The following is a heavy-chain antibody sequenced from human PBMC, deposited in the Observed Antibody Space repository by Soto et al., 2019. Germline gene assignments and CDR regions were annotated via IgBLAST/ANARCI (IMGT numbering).Heavy chain of an antibody. CDR2: VYNTGGT. CDR3: VRQGIGNLQGLVDV. CDR1: SGPSSSHN. J-gene: IGHJ6*02. V-gene: IGHV4-59*08. Sequence: QVQLQQSGPGLVKPSETLSLTCTVSSGPSSSHNWGWIRQSPGRGLEWIGYVYNTGGTSYNPSLKSRVTISADTSANHISLTLSFVTAADTAIYYCVRQGIGNLQGLVDVWVQGTTVSVSS. D-gene: IGHD4-4*01.